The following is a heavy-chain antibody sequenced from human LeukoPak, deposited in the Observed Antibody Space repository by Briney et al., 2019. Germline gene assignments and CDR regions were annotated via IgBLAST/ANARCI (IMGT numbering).Heavy chain of an antibody. V-gene: IGHV3-74*01. J-gene: IGHJ4*02. CDR3: ARRGYSSGWYSLNY. CDR1: GFTFSSYW. CDR2: INSDGSST. D-gene: IGHD6-19*01. Sequence: GGSLRLSCAASGFTFSSYWMHWVRHAPGKGLVWVSRINSDGSSTSYADSVKGRFTISRDNAKNTLYLQMNSLRAEDTAVYYCARRGYSSGWYSLNYWGQGTLVTVSS.